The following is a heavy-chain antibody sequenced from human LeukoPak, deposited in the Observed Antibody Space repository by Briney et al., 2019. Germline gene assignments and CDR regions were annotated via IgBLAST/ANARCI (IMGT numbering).Heavy chain of an antibody. CDR3: ARDSSPALTFDY. CDR1: GFTFSSYS. Sequence: GGSLXLSCAASGFTFSSYSMNWVRQAPGKGLEWVSSISSSSSYIYYADSVKGRFTISRDNAKNSLYLQMNSLRAEDTAVYYCARDSSPALTFDYWGQGTLVTVSS. CDR2: ISSSSSYI. J-gene: IGHJ4*02. V-gene: IGHV3-21*01. D-gene: IGHD2-2*01.